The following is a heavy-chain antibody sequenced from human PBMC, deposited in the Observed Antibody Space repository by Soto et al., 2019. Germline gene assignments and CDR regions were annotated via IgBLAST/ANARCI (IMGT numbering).Heavy chain of an antibody. Sequence: GGSLRLSCAASGFTFSSYAMSWVRQAPGKGLEWVSAISGSGGSTYYADSVKGRFTISRDNSKNTLYLQMNSLRAEDTAVYYCAKGVGENYYYYGMDVWGQGTTVTVSS. CDR1: GFTFSSYA. CDR3: AKGVGENYYYYGMDV. V-gene: IGHV3-23*01. CDR2: ISGSGGST. J-gene: IGHJ6*02.